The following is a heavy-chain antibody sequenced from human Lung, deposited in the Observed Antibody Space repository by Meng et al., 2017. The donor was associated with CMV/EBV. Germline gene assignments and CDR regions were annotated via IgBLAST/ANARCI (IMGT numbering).Heavy chain of an antibody. CDR2: ISSSSSYI. Sequence: GESLKISCAASGFTFSSYSMNWVRQAPGKGLEWVSSISSSSSYIYYADSVKGRFTISRDNAKNSLYLQMNSLRAEDTAVYYCARDTLTMVRGVWVDLGQGXLVTVSS. CDR1: GFTFSSYS. J-gene: IGHJ4*02. D-gene: IGHD3-10*01. V-gene: IGHV3-21*01. CDR3: ARDTLTMVRGVWVD.